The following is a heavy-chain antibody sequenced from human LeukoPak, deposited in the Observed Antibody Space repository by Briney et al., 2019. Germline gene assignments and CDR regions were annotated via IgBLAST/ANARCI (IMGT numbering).Heavy chain of an antibody. CDR2: INNDGRST. Sequence: QPGGSLRLSCVASGFAFTNYGMMWVRQAPGKGLVWVSYINNDGRSTTYADSVKGRFTISRDNAKNTLYLQMNSLRAEDTAMYFCAKGPNYFDSWGQGTLVTVSS. J-gene: IGHJ4*02. V-gene: IGHV3-74*01. CDR1: GFAFTNYG. CDR3: AKGPNYFDS.